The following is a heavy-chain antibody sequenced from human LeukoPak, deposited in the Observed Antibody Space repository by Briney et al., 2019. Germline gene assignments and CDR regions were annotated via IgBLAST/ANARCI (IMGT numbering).Heavy chain of an antibody. J-gene: IGHJ4*02. CDR2: IKSKPDGGAI. CDR1: GFTFSNAW. D-gene: IGHD1-26*01. V-gene: IGHV3-15*01. CDR3: TRDKLELRQFDY. Sequence: GESLRLSCAASGFTFSNAWMSWARQAPGKGLEWVGRIKSKPDGGAIDYAAPVKGRFIISRDDSKDMLYLQMNSLKTEDTGVYYCTRDKLELRQFDYWGQGTLVTVSS.